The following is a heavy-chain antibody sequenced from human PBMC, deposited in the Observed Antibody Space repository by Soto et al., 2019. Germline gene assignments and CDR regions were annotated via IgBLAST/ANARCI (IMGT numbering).Heavy chain of an antibody. Sequence: TLSLTCAVSSGSISSSNWWSWVRQPPGDGLEWIGEIYHSGSTNYNPSLKSRVTISVDKSKNQFSLKLSSVTAADTAVYYCARKTYYDFWSGYLHWGQGTLVTVSS. CDR1: SGSISSSNW. CDR3: ARKTYYDFWSGYLH. J-gene: IGHJ4*02. D-gene: IGHD3-3*01. V-gene: IGHV4-4*02. CDR2: IYHSGST.